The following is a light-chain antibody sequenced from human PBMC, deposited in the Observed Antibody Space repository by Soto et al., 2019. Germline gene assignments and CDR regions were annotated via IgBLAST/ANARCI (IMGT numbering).Light chain of an antibody. J-gene: IGKJ4*01. V-gene: IGKV1-5*03. CDR1: QTINSW. Sequence: DIQMTQSPSTLSASVGDRVTITCRASQTINSWLAWYQQKPGKAPKLLIYKASALQSGVPSRFSGSGSGTEFTLTINSLQPDDFATYYCHQYESFSGLTFGGGTKVDIK. CDR2: KAS. CDR3: HQYESFSGLT.